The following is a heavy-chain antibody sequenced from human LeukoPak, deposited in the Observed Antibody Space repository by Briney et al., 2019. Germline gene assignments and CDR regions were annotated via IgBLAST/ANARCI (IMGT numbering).Heavy chain of an antibody. V-gene: IGHV3-7*01. CDR1: GFTFSSYW. CDR2: IKQDGSDK. J-gene: IGHJ4*02. D-gene: IGHD6-19*01. Sequence: GGSLRLSCAASGFTFSSYWMTWVRQAPGKGLEWVANIKQDGSDKYHVDSVKGRFTISRDNAKNSLYLQMNSLRAEDTAVYYCARVIRDWYADDYWGQGTLVTVSS. CDR3: ARVIRDWYADDY.